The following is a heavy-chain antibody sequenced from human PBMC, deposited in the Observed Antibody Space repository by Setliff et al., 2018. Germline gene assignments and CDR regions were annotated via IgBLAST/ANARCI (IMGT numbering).Heavy chain of an antibody. CDR1: GGTFSSYA. D-gene: IGHD4-4*01. V-gene: IGHV1-69*05. CDR3: AKSGDYSNRGHFDC. Sequence: SVKVSCKASGGTFSSYAISWVRQAPGQGLEWMGGIIPIFGTASYAQKFQGRVTMTRDTSTSTVYMELSSLRSEDTAVYYCAKSGDYSNRGHFDCWGQGTLVTVSS. J-gene: IGHJ4*02. CDR2: IIPIFGTA.